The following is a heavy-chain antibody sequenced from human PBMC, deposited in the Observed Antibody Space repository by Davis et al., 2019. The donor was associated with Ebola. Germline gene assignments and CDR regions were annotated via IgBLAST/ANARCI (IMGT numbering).Heavy chain of an antibody. CDR3: ARGHPRGGYTYGFDS. V-gene: IGHV4-59*01. CDR2: IYRTGST. Sequence: MPSETLSLTCTVSGDSISNYYWSWIRQPPGKGLEWIGFIYRTGSTNYNPSLKSRVTMSVDTSKNQFSLQLTSVTAADTAIFYCARGHPRGGYTYGFDSWGRGTLVTVSS. D-gene: IGHD5-18*01. J-gene: IGHJ4*02. CDR1: GDSISNYY.